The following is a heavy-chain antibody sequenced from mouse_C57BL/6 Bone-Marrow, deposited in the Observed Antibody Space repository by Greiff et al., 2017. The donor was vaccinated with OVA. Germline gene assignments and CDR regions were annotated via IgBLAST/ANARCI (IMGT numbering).Heavy chain of an antibody. CDR3: TSYGNFDY. CDR1: GFNIKDDY. D-gene: IGHD2-1*01. CDR2: IDPENGDT. V-gene: IGHV14-4*01. Sequence: VQLKESGAELVRPGASVKLSCTASGFNIKDDYMHWVKQRPEQGLEWIGWIDPENGDTEYASKFQGKATITADTSSHTAYLQLSSLTSEDTAVYYCTSYGNFDYWGQGTTLTVSS. J-gene: IGHJ2*01.